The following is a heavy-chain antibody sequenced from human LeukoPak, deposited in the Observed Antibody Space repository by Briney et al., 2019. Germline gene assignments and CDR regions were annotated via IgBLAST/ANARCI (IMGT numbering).Heavy chain of an antibody. V-gene: IGHV3-33*01. CDR3: ARANGDPTDSYFDY. J-gene: IGHJ4*02. CDR2: IWYDGSNK. D-gene: IGHD4-17*01. Sequence: GGSLRLSCAVSGFTLCNYGMHWVRQAPGKGLEWVAVIWYDGSNKYYADSVKGRFTISRDNSKNTLYLQMNSLRAEDTAVYYCARANGDPTDSYFDYWGQGTLVTVSS. CDR1: GFTLCNYG.